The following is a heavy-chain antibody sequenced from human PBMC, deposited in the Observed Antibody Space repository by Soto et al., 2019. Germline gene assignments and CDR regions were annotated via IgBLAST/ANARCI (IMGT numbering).Heavy chain of an antibody. CDR3: AKPRTRYCSGGSCYPDAFDI. J-gene: IGHJ3*02. D-gene: IGHD2-15*01. Sequence: EVQLLESGGGLVQPGGSLRLSCAASGFTFSSYAMSWVRQAPGKGLEWVSAISGSGGSTYYADSVKGRFTISRDNSKNTXYXXMNSVRAEDTAVYYCAKPRTRYCSGGSCYPDAFDIWGQGTMVTVSS. CDR2: ISGSGGST. CDR1: GFTFSSYA. V-gene: IGHV3-23*01.